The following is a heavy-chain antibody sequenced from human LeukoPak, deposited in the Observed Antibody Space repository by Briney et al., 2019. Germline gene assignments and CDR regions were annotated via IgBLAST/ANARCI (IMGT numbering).Heavy chain of an antibody. V-gene: IGHV1-2*02. CDR3: ARDGVLWFGELFSGMDV. D-gene: IGHD3-10*01. CDR2: INPNSGGT. CDR1: GYTFTGYY. Sequence: ASVKVSCKASGYTFTGYYMHWVRQAPGQGLEWMGWINPNSGGTNYAQKFQGRVTMTRDTSISTAYMELSRLRSDDTAVCYCARDGVLWFGELFSGMDVWGQGTTVTVSS. J-gene: IGHJ6*02.